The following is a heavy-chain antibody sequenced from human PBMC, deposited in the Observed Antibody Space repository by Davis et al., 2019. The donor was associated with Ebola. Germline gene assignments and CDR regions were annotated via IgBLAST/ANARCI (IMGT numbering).Heavy chain of an antibody. D-gene: IGHD3-9*01. V-gene: IGHV4-59*01. J-gene: IGHJ5*02. Sequence: SETLSLTCTVSGGSISSYYWSWIRQPPGKGLEWIGYIYYSGSTNYNPSLKSRVTISVDTSKNQFSLKLSSVTAADTAVYYCARDLRYDILTGYYPNWFDPWGQGTLVTVSS. CDR2: IYYSGST. CDR3: ARDLRYDILTGYYPNWFDP. CDR1: GGSISSYY.